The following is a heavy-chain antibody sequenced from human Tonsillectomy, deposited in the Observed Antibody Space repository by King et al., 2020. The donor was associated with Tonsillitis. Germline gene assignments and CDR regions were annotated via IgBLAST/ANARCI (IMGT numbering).Heavy chain of an antibody. CDR1: GFTFSSYA. CDR2: ISGSGGDT. D-gene: IGHD6-13*01. V-gene: IGHV3-23*04. J-gene: IGHJ6*02. Sequence: VQLVESGGGLVQPGGSLRLSCAASGFTFSSYAMSWVRQAPGKGLEWVSVISGSGGDTYYADSVKGRFTISRDNSKNTLYLQMNSLRAEDTAIYYCAKDIKEGCQQQQLRLCYYSSGMDVWGQGTTVTVSS. CDR3: AKDIKEGCQQQQLRLCYYSSGMDV.